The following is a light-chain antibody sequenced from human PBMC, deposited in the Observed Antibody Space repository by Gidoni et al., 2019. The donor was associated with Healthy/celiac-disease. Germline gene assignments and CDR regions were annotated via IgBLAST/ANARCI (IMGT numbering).Light chain of an antibody. CDR3: QQYYSTPIT. J-gene: IGKJ5*01. Sequence: LGERAPINCKSSQSVLYSSNNKNYLAWYQQKPGQPPKLLIYWASTREAGVPDRFSGSGSGTDFTLTISSLQAKDVAVYYCQQYYSTPITFGQGTRLEIK. CDR1: QSVLYSSNNKNY. CDR2: WAS. V-gene: IGKV4-1*01.